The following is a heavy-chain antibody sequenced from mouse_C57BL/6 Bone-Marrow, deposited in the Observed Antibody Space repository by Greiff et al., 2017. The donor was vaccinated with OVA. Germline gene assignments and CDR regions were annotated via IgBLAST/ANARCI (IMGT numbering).Heavy chain of an antibody. CDR2: IDPSASYT. V-gene: IGHV1-69*01. J-gene: IGHJ1*03. D-gene: IGHD1-1*01. CDR3: ARDYGSSYDWYFDV. Sequence: QVQLQPPGAELVMPGASVKLSCQASGYTFTSYWMHWVKPRPGQGLAWIGEIDPSASYTNYNQKFKGKSTLTVDKSSSTAYMQLSSLTSEDSAVDYCARDYGSSYDWYFDVWGKGTTVTVSS. CDR1: GYTFTSYW.